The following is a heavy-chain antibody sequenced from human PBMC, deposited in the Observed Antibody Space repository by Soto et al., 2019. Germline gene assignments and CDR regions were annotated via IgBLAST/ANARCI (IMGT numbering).Heavy chain of an antibody. Sequence: GGSLRLSCAGSGFTFINYAMSWVRQAAGKGLEWVSSISNRGSDTYNVDSVKGRFTISRDNSKNTLYLQMNSLRAEDTAVYYCAKDTYSSSWYFWGQGTMVTVSS. CDR1: GFTFINYA. D-gene: IGHD6-13*01. CDR3: AKDTYSSSWYF. CDR2: ISNRGSDT. V-gene: IGHV3-23*01. J-gene: IGHJ4*02.